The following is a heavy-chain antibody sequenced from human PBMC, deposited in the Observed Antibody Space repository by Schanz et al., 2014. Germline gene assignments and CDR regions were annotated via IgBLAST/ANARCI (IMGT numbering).Heavy chain of an antibody. J-gene: IGHJ4*02. D-gene: IGHD6-25*01. CDR2: ITAYNADT. CDR3: ARDGVDAAAGGDY. V-gene: IGHV1-18*01. CDR1: GYTFTSHG. Sequence: QVQLVQSGAEVKKPGASVKVSCKASGYTFTSHGISWVRQAPGQGLEWMGWITAYNADTNYALKLQGRVTMTTDTSTGAASMQRRSLRSDDSALYYCARDGVDAAAGGDYWGQGTLITVSS.